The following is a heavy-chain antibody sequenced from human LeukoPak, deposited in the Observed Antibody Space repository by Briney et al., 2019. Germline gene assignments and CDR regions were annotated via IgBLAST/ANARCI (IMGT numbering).Heavy chain of an antibody. D-gene: IGHD6-6*01. V-gene: IGHV4-39*07. Sequence: SETLSLTCTVSGGSISSSSYYWGWIRQPPGKGLEWIGSIYYSGSTYCNPSLKSRVTILVDTSKNQVSLKLSSVTAADTAVYFCARDWGVGGRPGYMDVWGKGTTVTVSS. J-gene: IGHJ6*03. CDR3: ARDWGVGGRPGYMDV. CDR2: IYYSGST. CDR1: GGSISSSSYY.